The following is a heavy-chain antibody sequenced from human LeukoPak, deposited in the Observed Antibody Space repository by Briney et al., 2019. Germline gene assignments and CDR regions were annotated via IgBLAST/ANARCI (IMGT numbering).Heavy chain of an antibody. CDR1: GFTFSSYA. V-gene: IGHV3-23*01. D-gene: IGHD3-3*01. CDR3: AKSFGVWDFWSGYLSKAFDI. J-gene: IGHJ3*02. CDR2: ISGSGGST. Sequence: GGSLRLSCAASGFTFSSYAMSWVRQAPGKGLEWVSAISGSGGSTYYADSVKGRFTISRDNSKNTLYLQMNSLRAEDTAVYYCAKSFGVWDFWSGYLSKAFDIWGQGTMVTVSS.